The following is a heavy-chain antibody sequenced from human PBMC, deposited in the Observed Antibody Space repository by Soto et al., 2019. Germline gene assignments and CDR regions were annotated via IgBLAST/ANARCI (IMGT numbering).Heavy chain of an antibody. Sequence: YGMTWVRQAPGKGLEWVSTISGNGGYTYYSDSVRGRFTISRDNSKKTLYLQMDSLRADDTAVFYCAKGKANTVFGVDTLFDYWGQGTQVTVSS. CDR3: AKGKANTVFGVDTLFDY. J-gene: IGHJ4*02. V-gene: IGHV3-23*01. CDR2: ISGNGGYT. CDR1: YG. D-gene: IGHD3-3*01.